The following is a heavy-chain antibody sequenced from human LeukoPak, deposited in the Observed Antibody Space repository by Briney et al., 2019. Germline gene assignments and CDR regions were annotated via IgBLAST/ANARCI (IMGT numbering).Heavy chain of an antibody. J-gene: IGHJ3*02. Sequence: GGSLRLSCAASGLSFSFYAMSWVRQAPGKGLEWVSTISGSGDSTDYADSVKGRFTISRDNSKNTLYLQLMSLRAEDTAVYYCAMHSGFCSAGRCDAFDIWGQGTMVTVSS. V-gene: IGHV3-23*01. CDR1: GLSFSFYA. CDR2: ISGSGDST. CDR3: AMHSGFCSAGRCDAFDI. D-gene: IGHD2-15*01.